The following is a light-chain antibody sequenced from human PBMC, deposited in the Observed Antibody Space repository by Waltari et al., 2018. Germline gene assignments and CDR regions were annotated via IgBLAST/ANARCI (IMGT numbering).Light chain of an antibody. CDR3: QAWDSSTGV. J-gene: IGLJ2*01. CDR1: QLGDKY. CDR2: QDI. V-gene: IGLV3-1*01. Sequence: SYELTQPPSVSVSPGRTATITCSGNQLGDKYASWYQQKPGQSPVLVIFQDIKRPSGIPERFSGSNSGNTATLTISGTQAMDEADYYCQAWDSSTGVFGGGTKLTVL.